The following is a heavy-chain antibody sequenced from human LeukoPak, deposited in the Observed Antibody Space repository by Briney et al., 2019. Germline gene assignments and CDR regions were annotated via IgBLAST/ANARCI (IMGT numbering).Heavy chain of an antibody. CDR1: GYTFTSYD. J-gene: IGHJ4*02. Sequence: GASVKVSCKASGYTFTSYDINWVRQATGQGLEWMGWMNPNSGNTGYAQKFQGRVTMTRDTSISTAYMELSRLRSDDTAVYYCAYSSSWYHTPLFDYWGQGTLVTVSS. CDR3: AYSSSWYHTPLFDY. CDR2: MNPNSGNT. V-gene: IGHV1-8*01. D-gene: IGHD6-13*01.